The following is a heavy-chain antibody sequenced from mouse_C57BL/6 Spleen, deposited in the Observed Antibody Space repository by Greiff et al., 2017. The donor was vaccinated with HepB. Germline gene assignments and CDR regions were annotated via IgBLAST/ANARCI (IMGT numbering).Heavy chain of an antibody. V-gene: IGHV1-82*01. CDR1: GYAFSSSW. CDR2: IYPGDGDT. D-gene: IGHD3-3*01. CDR3: AGGAGAFDY. J-gene: IGHJ2*01. Sequence: QVQLQQSGPELVKPGASVKISCKASGYAFSSSWMNWVKQRPGKGLEWIGRIYPGDGDTNYNGKFKGKATLTADKSSSTAYMQLSSLTSEESAVYFCAGGAGAFDYWGQGTTLTVSS.